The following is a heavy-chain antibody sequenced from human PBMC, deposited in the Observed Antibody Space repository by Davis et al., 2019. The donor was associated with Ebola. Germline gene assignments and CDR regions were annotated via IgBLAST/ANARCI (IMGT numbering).Heavy chain of an antibody. J-gene: IGHJ6*04. CDR2: ISGSGGST. CDR3: AVTPNYYYYGMDV. Sequence: GGSLRPSCAASGFTFSSYAMSWVRQAPGKGLEWVSAISGSGGSTYYADSVKGRFTISRDNSKNTLYLQMNSLRAEDTAVYYCAVTPNYYYYGMDVWGKGTTVTVSS. CDR1: GFTFSSYA. D-gene: IGHD2-21*02. V-gene: IGHV3-23*01.